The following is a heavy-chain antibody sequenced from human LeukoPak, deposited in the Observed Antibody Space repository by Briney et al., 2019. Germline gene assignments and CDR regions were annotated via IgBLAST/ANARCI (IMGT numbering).Heavy chain of an antibody. Sequence: SETLSLTCAVYGGSFSGYYWSWIRQPPGKGLEWIGEIDHSGSTNYNPSLKSRVTISVDTSKNQFSLKLSSVTAADTAVYYCARKRFGDYDYWGQGTLVTVSS. D-gene: IGHD3-10*01. V-gene: IGHV4-34*01. J-gene: IGHJ4*02. CDR3: ARKRFGDYDY. CDR2: IDHSGST. CDR1: GGSFSGYY.